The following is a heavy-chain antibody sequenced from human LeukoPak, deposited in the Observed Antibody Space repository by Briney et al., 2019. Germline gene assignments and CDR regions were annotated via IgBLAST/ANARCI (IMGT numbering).Heavy chain of an antibody. CDR2: IYWHGGQ. CDR3: VHQHNLPAADA. V-gene: IGHV2-5*01. D-gene: IGHD6-13*01. Sequence: SGPTLVNPTQTLTLTCTFSGLSLSTSEVSVGWIRQPPGKALEWLGLIYWHGGQRYTPSLRTRLTIARDTSNNQVVLTLTNVDPLDTATYYCVHQHNLPAADAWGQGILVTVSS. CDR1: GLSLSTSEVS. J-gene: IGHJ4*02.